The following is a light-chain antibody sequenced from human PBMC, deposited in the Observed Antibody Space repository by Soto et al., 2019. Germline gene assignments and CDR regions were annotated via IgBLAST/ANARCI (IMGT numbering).Light chain of an antibody. Sequence: DIQMTQSPSTLSASVGDRVTITCRASQNINDWLAWYQQNPGQATRLLIYTASTLESGVPSRFSGSGFGTDFTLTISSLQPDDFATYYCQQYNTSSFTFGPGAKVDIK. J-gene: IGKJ3*01. CDR2: TAS. CDR1: QNINDW. CDR3: QQYNTSSFT. V-gene: IGKV1-5*03.